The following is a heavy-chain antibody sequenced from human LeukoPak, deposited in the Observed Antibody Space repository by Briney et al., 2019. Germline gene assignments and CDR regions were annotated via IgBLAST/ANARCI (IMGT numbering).Heavy chain of an antibody. J-gene: IGHJ4*02. Sequence: PSETLSLTCAVYGGSFSGYYWSWIRQPPGKGLEWIGEINHRGSTNYNPSLKSRVTISVDTSKNQFSLKLSSVTAADTAVYYCARGIAAAGWGQGTLVTVSS. CDR2: INHRGST. CDR1: GGSFSGYY. CDR3: ARGIAAAG. D-gene: IGHD6-13*01. V-gene: IGHV4-34*01.